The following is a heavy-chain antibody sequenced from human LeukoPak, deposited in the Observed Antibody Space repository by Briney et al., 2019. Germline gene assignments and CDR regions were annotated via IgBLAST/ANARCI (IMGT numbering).Heavy chain of an antibody. V-gene: IGHV3-23*01. Sequence: GWALTLSCAPSGCSFTTYPMSWVGQAPRRGLDGVSAISASGGGTYYADSVKGRFTISRDNSRSTVFLQMSSLRAEDTAVYYCAKAPHCPNDVCRYFDYWGQGILVTVSS. CDR3: AKAPHCPNDVCRYFDY. J-gene: IGHJ4*02. CDR1: GCSFTTYP. D-gene: IGHD2-8*01. CDR2: ISASGGGT.